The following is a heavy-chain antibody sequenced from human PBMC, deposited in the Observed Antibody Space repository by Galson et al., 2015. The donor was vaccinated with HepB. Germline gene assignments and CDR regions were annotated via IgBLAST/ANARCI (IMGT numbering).Heavy chain of an antibody. CDR1: GFTFHFYA. D-gene: IGHD3-3*01. CDR2: ISHDENYR. CDR3: ARDGQNFWSDYRSSYSYMDV. Sequence: SLRLSCAASGFTFHFYAMHWVRRAPGKGLEWVAGISHDENYRYYRDSVKDRFTISRDNSKNTLYLQMNSLRTEDTAVFYCARDGQNFWSDYRSSYSYMDVWGKGTTVTVSS. J-gene: IGHJ6*03. V-gene: IGHV3-30-3*01.